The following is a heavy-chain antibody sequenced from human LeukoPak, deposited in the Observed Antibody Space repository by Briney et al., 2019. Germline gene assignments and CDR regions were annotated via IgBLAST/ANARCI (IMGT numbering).Heavy chain of an antibody. Sequence: QPGGSLRLSCVASGFTFSTYWMSWVRQAPGKGLEWVANIKEDGISKNYVDSVKGRFTISRDNAKNSLYLQMSSLRAEDTAVYFCAREVLRTASAFDIWGQGTMVTVSS. CDR1: GFTFSTYW. CDR2: IKEDGISK. CDR3: AREVLRTASAFDI. J-gene: IGHJ3*02. V-gene: IGHV3-7*01. D-gene: IGHD1-1*01.